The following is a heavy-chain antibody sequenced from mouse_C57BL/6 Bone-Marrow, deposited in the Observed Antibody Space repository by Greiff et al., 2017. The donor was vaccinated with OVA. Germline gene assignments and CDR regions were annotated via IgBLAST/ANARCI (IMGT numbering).Heavy chain of an antibody. J-gene: IGHJ1*03. CDR2: IYPRSGNT. Sequence: VQLQQSGAELARPGASVKLSCKASGYTFTSYGISWVKQRTGQGLEWIGEIYPRSGNTYYNAKFKGKATLTADKSSSTAYLELRSLTSEDSAVYFSARNYGCPDWYFDVWGTGTTVTVSS. D-gene: IGHD2-1*01. CDR1: GYTFTSYG. V-gene: IGHV1-81*01. CDR3: ARNYGCPDWYFDV.